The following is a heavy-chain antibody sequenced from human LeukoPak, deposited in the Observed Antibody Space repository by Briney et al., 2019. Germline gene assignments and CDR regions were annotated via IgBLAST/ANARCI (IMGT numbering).Heavy chain of an antibody. D-gene: IGHD6-19*01. J-gene: IGHJ4*02. V-gene: IGHV4-39*01. CDR1: GGSITSSSQY. CDR3: ARRPEVAQWNYDC. Sequence: SETLSLTCTVSGGSITSSSQYWDWIRQPPGKGLEWIGSVHYSGSTDYNPSLKSRVTISVDTSKNQVFLKLSSVTAADTAVYYSARRPEVAQWNYDCWGQGTLVTVSS. CDR2: VHYSGST.